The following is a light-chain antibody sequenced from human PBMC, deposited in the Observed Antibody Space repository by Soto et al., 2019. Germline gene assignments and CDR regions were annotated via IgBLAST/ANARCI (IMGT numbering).Light chain of an antibody. J-gene: IGKJ3*01. V-gene: IGKV3-11*01. Sequence: EVVLTQSPATLSLSPGERATLSCRASQSVSSQLAWYQQKFGQPPRLLIYDASNRATGIPARFSGGGSGTDFTLTISSLGPEDFAVYYCQQRRDWPEFTFGPGTKVEIK. CDR2: DAS. CDR3: QQRRDWPEFT. CDR1: QSVSSQ.